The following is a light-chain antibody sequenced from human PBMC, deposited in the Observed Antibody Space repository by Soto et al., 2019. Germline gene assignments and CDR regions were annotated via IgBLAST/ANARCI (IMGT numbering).Light chain of an antibody. J-gene: IGKJ1*01. V-gene: IGKV3-20*01. CDR2: GAS. Sequence: EIALTQSPGTLSLSPGERATLSCRASQSVTSNYLAWYQQKPGQAPRLLMFGASIRDTGIPDRFIGSGSGTDFTLTISRLEPEDFAVFYCQQYNSYSWTFGQGTKVDIK. CDR3: QQYNSYSWT. CDR1: QSVTSNY.